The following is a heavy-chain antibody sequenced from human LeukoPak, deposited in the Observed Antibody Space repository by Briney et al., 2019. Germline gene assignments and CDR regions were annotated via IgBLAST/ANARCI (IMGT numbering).Heavy chain of an antibody. J-gene: IGHJ6*02. V-gene: IGHV3-30*02. CDR3: VKEIRRNYFYGMDV. Sequence: PGGSLRLSCAASGFSFSNSDMHWVIQAPGKGLEWVAFIRYDGSNKYYEDSVKGRLTISRDNAKNTLFLRMYSLRPEDTAVYYCVKEIRRNYFYGMDVWGQGTSVTVSS. CDR2: IRYDGSNK. CDR1: GFSFSNSD.